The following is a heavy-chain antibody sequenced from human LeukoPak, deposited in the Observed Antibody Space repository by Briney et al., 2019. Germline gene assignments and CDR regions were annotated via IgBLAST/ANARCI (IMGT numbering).Heavy chain of an antibody. CDR2: MYYSGST. Sequence: SETLSLTCTVSGGSMNDYHWSWIRQPPGKGLEWIGYMYYSGSTNYNPSLKSRVSISIDTSKNQFSLKLSSVTAAGTAVYYCARDRYCIGGICYSGRFDPWGRGTLVTVSS. D-gene: IGHD2-15*01. V-gene: IGHV4-59*01. CDR3: ARDRYCIGGICYSGRFDP. CDR1: GGSMNDYH. J-gene: IGHJ5*02.